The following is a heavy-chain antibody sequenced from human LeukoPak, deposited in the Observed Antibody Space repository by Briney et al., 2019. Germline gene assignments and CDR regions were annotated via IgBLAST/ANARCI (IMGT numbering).Heavy chain of an antibody. D-gene: IGHD2-2*01. CDR3: ARPIVVVPAATFAFDI. J-gene: IGHJ3*02. CDR1: GGSISSSSYY. V-gene: IGHV4-39*01. CDR2: IYYSGST. Sequence: SETLSLTCTVSGGSISSSSYYWGWIRQPPGKGLEWIGSIYYSGSTYYNPSLKSRVTISVDTSKNQFSLKLSSVTAADTAVYYCARPIVVVPAATFAFDIWGQGTMVTVSS.